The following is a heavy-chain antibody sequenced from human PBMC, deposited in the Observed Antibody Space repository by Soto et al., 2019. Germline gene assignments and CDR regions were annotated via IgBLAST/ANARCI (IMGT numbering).Heavy chain of an antibody. Sequence: EVQLLDSGGGLVQPGGSLRLSCAASGFTFSNYAMTWVHQGPGKGLEWVSGISGSGGRSYYADSVKGRFTISRDNSNSTLYLQMNSLTAEDTAVYYCAKAYFVWSSEQPYYFDYWGQGTLVTVSS. CDR2: ISGSGGRS. V-gene: IGHV3-23*01. CDR1: GFTFSNYA. J-gene: IGHJ4*02. CDR3: AKAYFVWSSEQPYYFDY. D-gene: IGHD3-16*01.